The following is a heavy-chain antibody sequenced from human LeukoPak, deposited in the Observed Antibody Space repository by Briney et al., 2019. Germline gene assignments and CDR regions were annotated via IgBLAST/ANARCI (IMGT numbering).Heavy chain of an antibody. J-gene: IGHJ4*02. V-gene: IGHV3-21*01. CDR3: ARESSEAFDY. CDR1: GFTFSPYA. Sequence: SGGSLRLSCAASGFTFSPYAMNWVRQAPGKGLEWVSSIGGSGTSIYYAGSVKGRFIISSDNAKNSLFLQMNSLKPEDTAVYYCARESSEAFDYWGQGTLVTVSS. CDR2: IGGSGTSI.